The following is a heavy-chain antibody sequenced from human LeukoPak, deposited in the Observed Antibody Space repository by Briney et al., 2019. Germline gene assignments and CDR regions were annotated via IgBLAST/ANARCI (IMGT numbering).Heavy chain of an antibody. D-gene: IGHD3-10*01. Sequence: SETLSLTCAVYGGSFSGYYWSWIRQPPGKGLEWIGEINHSGSTNYNPSLKSRVTISVDTSKNQFSLKLSSVTAADTAVYYCARGGYYGSVEWGRGTLVTVSS. CDR2: INHSGST. J-gene: IGHJ4*02. CDR3: ARGGYYGSVE. V-gene: IGHV4-34*01. CDR1: GGSFSGYY.